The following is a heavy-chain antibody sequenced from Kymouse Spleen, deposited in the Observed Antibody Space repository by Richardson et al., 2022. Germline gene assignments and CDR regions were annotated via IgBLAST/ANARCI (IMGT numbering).Heavy chain of an antibody. J-gene: IGHJ6*02. Sequence: EVQLVESGGGLVKPGGSLRLSCAASGFTFSSYSMNWVRQAPGKGLEWVSSISSSSSYIYYADSVKGRFTISRDNAKNSLYLQMNSLRAEDTAVYYCARDDITGTSYYYYYGMDVWGQGTTVTVSS. V-gene: IGHV3-21*03. CDR3: ARDDITGTSYYYYYGMDV. CDR1: GFTFSSYS. D-gene: IGHD1-7*01. CDR2: ISSSSSYI.